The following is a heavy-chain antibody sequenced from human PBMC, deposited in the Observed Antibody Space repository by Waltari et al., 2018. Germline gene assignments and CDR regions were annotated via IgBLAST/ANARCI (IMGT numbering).Heavy chain of an antibody. CDR3: ARDARTGDYDSSRDDAFDI. CDR1: GFTFSSDS. D-gene: IGHD3-22*01. CDR2: ISSSSSYI. J-gene: IGHJ3*02. Sequence: EVQLVESGGGLVKPGGSVRLSCAPPGFTFSSDSQDRGRQGGGGVSSISSSSSYIYYADSVKGRFTISRDNAKNSLYLQMNSLRAEDTAVYYCARDARTGDYDSSRDDAFDIWGQGTMVTVSS. V-gene: IGHV3-21*01.